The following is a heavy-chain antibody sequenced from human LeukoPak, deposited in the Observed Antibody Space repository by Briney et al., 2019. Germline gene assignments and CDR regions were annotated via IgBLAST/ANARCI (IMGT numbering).Heavy chain of an antibody. CDR2: VNPSGDST. D-gene: IGHD3-3*01. CDR1: GYTFIRYY. V-gene: IGHV1-46*01. J-gene: IGHJ4*02. CDR3: ARHRSSDFWSGY. Sequence: GASVKVSCKASGYTFIRYYIHWVRQAPGQGLEWMGIVNPSGDSTNYAQKFQGRVTMTRDMSTSTVYMGLSSLRSEDTAVYYCARHRSSDFWSGYWGQGTLVTVSS.